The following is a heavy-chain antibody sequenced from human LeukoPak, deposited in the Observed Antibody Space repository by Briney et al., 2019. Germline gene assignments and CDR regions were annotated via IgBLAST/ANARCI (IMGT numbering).Heavy chain of an antibody. V-gene: IGHV4-34*01. CDR1: GGSSSGYY. J-gene: IGHJ6*03. D-gene: IGHD3-3*01. Sequence: SETLSLTCAVYGGSSSGYYWSWIRQPPGKGLEWIGEINHSGSTNYNPSLKSRVTISVDTSKNQFSLKLSSVTAADTAVYYCARVGRFLEWLLSSSYYHYMDVWGKGTTVTVSS. CDR3: ARVGRFLEWLLSSSYYHYMDV. CDR2: INHSGST.